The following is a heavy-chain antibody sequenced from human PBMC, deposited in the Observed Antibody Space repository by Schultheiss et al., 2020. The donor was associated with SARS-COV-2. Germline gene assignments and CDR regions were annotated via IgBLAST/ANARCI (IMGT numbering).Heavy chain of an antibody. V-gene: IGHV1-2*02. CDR3: ARVVVTDTMGWAY. CDR2: INGNSGAT. Sequence: ASVKVSCKASGYTFTDYYLHWVRQAPGQGLEWIGWINGNSGATGYAQKFQGRVTMTRDTSISTVYMELSSLRSDDMAVYYCARVVVTDTMGWAYWGQGTLVTVSS. J-gene: IGHJ4*02. D-gene: IGHD3-22*01. CDR1: GYTFTDYY.